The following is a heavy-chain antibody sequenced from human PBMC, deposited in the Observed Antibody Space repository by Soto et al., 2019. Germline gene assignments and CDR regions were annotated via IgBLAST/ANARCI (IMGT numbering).Heavy chain of an antibody. V-gene: IGHV1-8*01. J-gene: IGHJ5*02. D-gene: IGHD4-17*01. CDR3: ARVIKYGDYSRWFVP. CDR2: INPNSGNT. Sequence: QVQLVQSGAEVKKPGASVKVSCKASGYIFTNYDINWVRQATGQGLEYLGWINPNSGNTGYVQKFKGRVTMTRNTSINTAYIKLNSLISENTAVYYCARVIKYGDYSRWFVPWGQGTLVTVSS. CDR1: GYIFTNYD.